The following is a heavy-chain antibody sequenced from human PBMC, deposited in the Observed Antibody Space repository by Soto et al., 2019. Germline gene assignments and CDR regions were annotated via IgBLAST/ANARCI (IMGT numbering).Heavy chain of an antibody. CDR1: GVTFSSYS. CDR2: ISSSSSTI. D-gene: IGHD6-19*01. CDR3: ARFHGGWYAYFDY. V-gene: IGHV3-48*02. J-gene: IGHJ4*02. Sequence: EVQLVESGGGLVQPGGALRLSCAASGVTFSSYSMNWVRQAPGKGLEWVSYISSSSSTIYYADSVKGRFTIYRDNAKNSLYLQMNSLRDEDTAVYYCARFHGGWYAYFDYLGQGTLVTVSS.